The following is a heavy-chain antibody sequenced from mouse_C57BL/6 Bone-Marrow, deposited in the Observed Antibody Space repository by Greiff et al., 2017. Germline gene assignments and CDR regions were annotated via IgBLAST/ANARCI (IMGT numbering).Heavy chain of an antibody. CDR1: GYTFTNYW. CDR3: ARAGNYRYYDY. Sequence: QVQLQQSGAELVRPGTSVKMSCKASGYTFTNYWIGWAKQRPGHGLEWIGDIYPGGGYTNYNEKFKGKATLTADKSSSTAYMQCSSLTSEDSAIYYWARAGNYRYYDYWGQGTTLTVSS. D-gene: IGHD2-1*01. CDR2: IYPGGGYT. J-gene: IGHJ2*01. V-gene: IGHV1-63*01.